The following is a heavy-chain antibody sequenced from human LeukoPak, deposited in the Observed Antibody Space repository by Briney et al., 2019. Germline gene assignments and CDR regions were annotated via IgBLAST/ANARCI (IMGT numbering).Heavy chain of an antibody. Sequence: GSLRLSCAASGIIVSNNYMSWVRQAPGRGLEWVSVIYSGGSTYYADSVKGRFTISRDNSKNTLYLQMNSLRAEDTAVYYCARDNSIAARRGWFDPWGQGTLVTVSS. J-gene: IGHJ5*02. V-gene: IGHV3-66*01. CDR3: ARDNSIAARRGWFDP. CDR1: GIIVSNNY. D-gene: IGHD6-6*01. CDR2: IYSGGST.